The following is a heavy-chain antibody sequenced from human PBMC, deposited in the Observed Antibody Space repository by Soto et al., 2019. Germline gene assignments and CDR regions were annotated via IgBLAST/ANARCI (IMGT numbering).Heavy chain of an antibody. V-gene: IGHV3-48*02. CDR3: AREPIDY. CDR1: GFTFSNYN. J-gene: IGHJ4*02. CDR2: ISSSSSPI. Sequence: EVQLVESGGGLVQPGGSLRLSCAASGFTFSNYNMNWVRQAPGKGLEWVSYISSSSSPIYYADSVRGRFTISRDNAKNSLYLQMNSLRDEDTAVSYCAREPIDYWGQGTLVTVSS.